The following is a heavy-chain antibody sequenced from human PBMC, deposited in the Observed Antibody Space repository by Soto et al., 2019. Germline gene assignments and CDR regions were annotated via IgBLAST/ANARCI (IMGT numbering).Heavy chain of an antibody. CDR2: IAYDGSNK. D-gene: IGHD1-7*01. J-gene: IGHJ6*02. CDR1: GFTFSSYG. CDR3: AKEVEYNWNYAYYYYYGMDV. Sequence: QVQLVESGGGVVQPGRSLRLSCAASGFTFSSYGMHWVRQAPGKGLEWVAVIAYDGSNKYYADSVKGRFTISRDNSKNTLYLKMNSLRAEDTAVYYCAKEVEYNWNYAYYYYYGMDVWGQGTTVTVSS. V-gene: IGHV3-30*18.